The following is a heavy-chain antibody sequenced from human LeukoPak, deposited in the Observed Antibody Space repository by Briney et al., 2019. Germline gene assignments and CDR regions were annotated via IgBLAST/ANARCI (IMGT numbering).Heavy chain of an antibody. J-gene: IGHJ5*02. CDR3: ARALIGYGSGSSAWFDP. Sequence: SETLSLTCAVSGGSISSGGYSWSWIRQPPGKGLEWIGYIYYSGSTYYNPSLKSRVTISVDTSKNQFSLKLSSVTAADTAVYYCARALIGYGSGSSAWFDPWGQGTLVTVSS. CDR1: GGSISSGGYS. V-gene: IGHV4-30-4*07. CDR2: IYYSGST. D-gene: IGHD3-10*01.